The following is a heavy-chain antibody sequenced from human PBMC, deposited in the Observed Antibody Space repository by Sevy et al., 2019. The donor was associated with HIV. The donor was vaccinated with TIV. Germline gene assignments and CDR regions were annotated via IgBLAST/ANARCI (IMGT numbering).Heavy chain of an antibody. CDR1: GFTFSSYD. Sequence: GGSLRLSCAASGFTFSSYDMNWVRQAPGKGLEGVSFITTSGGTIYYADSVKGRFTVSRDSAENSLYLQMNSLRVEDTAVYYCARDKMGGSFDIWCQGTMVTVSS. CDR3: ARDKMGGSFDI. V-gene: IGHV3-48*01. J-gene: IGHJ3*02. CDR2: ITTSGGTI. D-gene: IGHD3-16*01.